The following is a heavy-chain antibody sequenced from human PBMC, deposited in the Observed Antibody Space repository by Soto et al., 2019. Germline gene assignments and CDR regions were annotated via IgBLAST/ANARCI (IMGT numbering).Heavy chain of an antibody. V-gene: IGHV3-23*01. Sequence: LRLSCAASGFTFSSYAMSWVRQAPGKGLEWVSAISGSGGSTYYADSVKGRFTISRDNSKNTLYLQMNSLRAEDTAVYYCAKYIVVVPAAAYYYYYYGMDVWGQGTTVTVSS. J-gene: IGHJ6*02. CDR2: ISGSGGST. CDR1: GFTFSSYA. CDR3: AKYIVVVPAAAYYYYYYGMDV. D-gene: IGHD2-2*01.